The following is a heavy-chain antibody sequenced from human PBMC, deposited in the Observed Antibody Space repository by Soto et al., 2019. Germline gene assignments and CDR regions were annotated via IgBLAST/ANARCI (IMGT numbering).Heavy chain of an antibody. CDR1: GGSLSGYY. Sequence: QVQLQQWGAGLLKPSETLSLNCAVTGGSLSGYYWSWIRQPPGKGLEWIGEVKDGGHTNYSPSLRGRVTRSSDTSTNQFSLRLNSVTAADTGVYYCARGQEGVVATHWDQGSLVTVSS. CDR3: ARGQEGVVATH. V-gene: IGHV4-34*01. CDR2: VKDGGHT. J-gene: IGHJ4*02. D-gene: IGHD5-12*01.